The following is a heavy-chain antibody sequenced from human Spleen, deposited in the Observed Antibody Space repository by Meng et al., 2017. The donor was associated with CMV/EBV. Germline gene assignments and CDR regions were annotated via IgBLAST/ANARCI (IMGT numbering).Heavy chain of an antibody. Sequence: GLHRSDGYCWTCLRQSPGKGVEWIGYIYFSGSTSYNPSLKSRVTISVDTSKIQVSLKLRSVTAADTAVYFCARAPLKEVRSGDLDYWGQGTLVTVSS. V-gene: IGHV4-31*02. CDR3: ARAPLKEVRSGDLDY. D-gene: IGHD2-21*01. CDR1: GLHRSDGYC. CDR2: IYFSGST. J-gene: IGHJ4*02.